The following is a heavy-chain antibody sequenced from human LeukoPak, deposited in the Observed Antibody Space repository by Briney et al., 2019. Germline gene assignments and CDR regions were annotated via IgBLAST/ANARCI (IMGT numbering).Heavy chain of an antibody. J-gene: IGHJ6*02. CDR2: ISDSGNT. D-gene: IGHD3-3*01. Sequence: SETPSLTCTVSGGSISSRSYYWGWIRQPPGKGLEWIGKISDSGNTYYNPSLKSRVTISVDTSKNQFSLKLSSVTAADTAVYYCARDLYDFWSGFAGYYYGMDVWGQGTTVTVSS. CDR1: GGSISSRSYY. V-gene: IGHV4-39*07. CDR3: ARDLYDFWSGFAGYYYGMDV.